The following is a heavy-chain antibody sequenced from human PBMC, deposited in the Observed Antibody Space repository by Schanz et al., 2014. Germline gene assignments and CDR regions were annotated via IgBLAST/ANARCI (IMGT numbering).Heavy chain of an antibody. CDR3: ARGYSGYSHFDY. D-gene: IGHD5-12*01. V-gene: IGHV7-4-1*02. CDR2: INTNTANP. J-gene: IGHJ4*02. CDR1: GYTFRSYG. Sequence: QVHLVQSGAEVKKPGASVKVSCRASGYTFRSYGINWVRQAPGQGLEWMGWINTNTANPTYAQGFTGRFVYTLDASVTTAYLEISSLKAEDTAVYYCARGYSGYSHFDYWGQGALVTVSS.